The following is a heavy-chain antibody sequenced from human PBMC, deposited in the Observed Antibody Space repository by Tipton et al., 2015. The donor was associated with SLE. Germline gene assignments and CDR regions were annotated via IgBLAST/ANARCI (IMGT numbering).Heavy chain of an antibody. D-gene: IGHD1-7*01. CDR1: GGTSRDYF. V-gene: IGHV4-34*08. Sequence: TLSLTCAVYGGTSRDYFWSWIRQPPGKGLEWIGEVSHRGTTNYNPSLDSRVTISLDRFNNQFTLKMTSVTAADTAVYYCANQNWNYYFWGQGNLDTVSS. J-gene: IGHJ4*02. CDR2: VSHRGTT. CDR3: ANQNWNYYF.